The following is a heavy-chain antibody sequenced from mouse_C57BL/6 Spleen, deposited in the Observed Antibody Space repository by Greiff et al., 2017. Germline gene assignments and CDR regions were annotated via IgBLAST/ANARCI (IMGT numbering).Heavy chain of an antibody. CDR1: GYTFTDYE. J-gene: IGHJ2*01. D-gene: IGHD5-1*01. V-gene: IGHV1-15*01. Sequence: QVHVKQSGAELVRPGASVTLSCKASGYTFTDYEMHWVKQTPVHGLEWIGAIDPETGGTAYNQKFKGKAILTADKSSSTAYMELRSLTSEDSAVYYCTRRGSNYFDYWGQGTTLTVSS. CDR2: IDPETGGT. CDR3: TRRGSNYFDY.